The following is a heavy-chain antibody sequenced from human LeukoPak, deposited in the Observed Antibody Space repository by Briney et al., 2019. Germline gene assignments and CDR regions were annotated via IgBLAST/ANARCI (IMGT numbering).Heavy chain of an antibody. CDR2: IYYSGST. D-gene: IGHD2-15*01. Sequence: SETLSLTCTVSGGSISSYYWTWIRQPPGKGLEWIAYIYYSGSTNYNPSLKSRVTISVDKSKNQFSLKLRSVSAADTAVYYCAKGEVALNWFDPWGQGTLVTVSS. CDR3: AKGEVALNWFDP. V-gene: IGHV4-59*01. J-gene: IGHJ5*02. CDR1: GGSISSYY.